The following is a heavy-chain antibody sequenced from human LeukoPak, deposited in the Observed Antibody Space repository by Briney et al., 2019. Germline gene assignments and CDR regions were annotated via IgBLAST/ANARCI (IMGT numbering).Heavy chain of an antibody. CDR2: INPNSGGT. CDR3: AGGDCSGGSCFSFQH. J-gene: IGHJ1*01. V-gene: IGHV1-2*06. D-gene: IGHD2-15*01. CDR1: GYTFTGYY. Sequence: ASVKVSXKASGYTFTGYYMHWVRQAPGQGLEWMGRINPNSGGTNYAQKFQGRVNMTRDTSISTAYMELSRLRSDDTAVYYCAGGDCSGGSCFSFQHWGQGTLVTVSS.